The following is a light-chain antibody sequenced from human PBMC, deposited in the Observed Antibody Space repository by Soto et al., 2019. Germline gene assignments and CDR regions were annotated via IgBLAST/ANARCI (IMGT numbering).Light chain of an antibody. Sequence: QSVLTQPPSASGTPGQRVTISCSGSSSNIGSNYVYWYQQLPGAAPKLLIYRNNRRPSGVPDRFSGSKSGTSASLAIGGLRSEDEADYYCAAWDDSLSGLFGGGTKVTVL. CDR2: RNN. CDR3: AAWDDSLSGL. CDR1: SSNIGSNY. J-gene: IGLJ2*01. V-gene: IGLV1-47*01.